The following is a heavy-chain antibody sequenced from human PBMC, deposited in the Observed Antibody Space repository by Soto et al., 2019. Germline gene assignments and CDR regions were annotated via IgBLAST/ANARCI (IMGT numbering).Heavy chain of an antibody. Sequence: SETLSLTCTVSGGSISSYYWSWIRQPPGKGLEWIGYIYYSGSTNYNPSLKSRVTISVDTSKNQFSLKLSSVTAADTAVYYCARAYGDCFDYWGQGTLVTVSS. CDR2: IYYSGST. J-gene: IGHJ4*02. CDR1: GGSISSYY. D-gene: IGHD4-17*01. V-gene: IGHV4-59*01. CDR3: ARAYGDCFDY.